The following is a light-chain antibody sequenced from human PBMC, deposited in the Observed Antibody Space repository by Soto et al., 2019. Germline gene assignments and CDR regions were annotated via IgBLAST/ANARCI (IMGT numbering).Light chain of an antibody. Sequence: DIQMTQSPSTLSASVGDRVTITCRASQSSSTRLDWYQQKPGNAPKLLIFDDSNLESGVPSRFSGSGSGTEFTLTIDSLRVDDFSTYYCQQYNSDSRTFGQGTELDI. CDR2: DDS. CDR1: QSSSTR. CDR3: QQYNSDSRT. J-gene: IGKJ1*01. V-gene: IGKV1-5*01.